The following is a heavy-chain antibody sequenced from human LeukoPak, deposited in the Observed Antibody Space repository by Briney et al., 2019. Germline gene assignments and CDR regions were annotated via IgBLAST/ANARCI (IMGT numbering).Heavy chain of an antibody. J-gene: IGHJ4*02. CDR2: GDYSGGT. D-gene: IGHD6-19*01. CDR3: TGERGEEYSSGWYKRNYFDN. V-gene: IGHV4-39*07. CDR1: GDSFSSVTDY. Sequence: PSETLSLTCTVSGDSFSSVTDYWAWIRQPPGKGLEWIASGDYSGGTYYNPSLESRVAISADMSKNQFSLKLTSVTGADTAVYYCTGERGEEYSSGWYKRNYFDNWGQGIRVTVSS.